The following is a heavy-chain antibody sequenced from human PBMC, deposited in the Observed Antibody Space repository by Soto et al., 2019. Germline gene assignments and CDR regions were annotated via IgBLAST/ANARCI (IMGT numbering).Heavy chain of an antibody. D-gene: IGHD1-26*01. CDR3: AKLKCGAPVSYFDH. Sequence: PGGSLRLSCAASGFNSSTSGMDWVRQVPGKGLGWVAVISNDGSRQYYAESVKGQFTISRDNSKKIVYLQMNSLRAEETAVYYCAKLKCGAPVSYFDHWGQEILVTVS. CDR2: ISNDGSRQ. V-gene: IGHV3-30*18. J-gene: IGHJ4*02. CDR1: GFNSSTSG.